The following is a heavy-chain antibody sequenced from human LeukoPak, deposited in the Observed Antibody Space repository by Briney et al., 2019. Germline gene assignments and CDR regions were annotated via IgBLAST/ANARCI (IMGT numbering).Heavy chain of an antibody. CDR2: ISSSSSTI. Sequence: PGGSLRLSCAASGFTFSSYSMTWVRQAPGKGLEWVSYISSSSSTIYYADSVKGRFTISRDNAKNSLYLQMNSLRAEDTAVYYCARETTADIVATITLGYYYYYMDVWGKGTTVTVSS. J-gene: IGHJ6*03. CDR3: ARETTADIVATITLGYYYYYMDV. D-gene: IGHD5-12*01. V-gene: IGHV3-48*04. CDR1: GFTFSSYS.